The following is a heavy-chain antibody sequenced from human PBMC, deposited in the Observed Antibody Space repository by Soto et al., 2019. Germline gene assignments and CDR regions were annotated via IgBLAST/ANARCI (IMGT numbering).Heavy chain of an antibody. Sequence: WGSLRLSCAASGFTFDDYTMHWVRQAPGKGLEWVSLISWGGTSAYYADSVKGRFTISRDNSKNSLYLQMNSLRTEDTALYYCAKEMIAVAGTWSYGTDVWGQGTTVTVSS. CDR1: GFTFDDYT. CDR3: AKEMIAVAGTWSYGTDV. V-gene: IGHV3-43*01. D-gene: IGHD6-19*01. J-gene: IGHJ6*02. CDR2: ISWGGTSA.